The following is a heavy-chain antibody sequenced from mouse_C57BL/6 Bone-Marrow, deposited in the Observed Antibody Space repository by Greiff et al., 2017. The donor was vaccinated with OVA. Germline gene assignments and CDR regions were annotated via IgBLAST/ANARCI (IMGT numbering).Heavy chain of an antibody. V-gene: IGHV5-4*01. CDR1: GFTFSSYA. CDR2: ISDGGSYT. Sequence: EVMLVESGGGLVKPGGSLKLSCAASGFTFSSYAMSWVRQTPEKRLEWVATISDGGSYTYYPANVKGRFTISRDNAKNNLYLQMSHLKSEDTAMYYCARDYDYAWFAYWGQGTLVTVSA. J-gene: IGHJ3*01. CDR3: ARDYDYAWFAY. D-gene: IGHD2-4*01.